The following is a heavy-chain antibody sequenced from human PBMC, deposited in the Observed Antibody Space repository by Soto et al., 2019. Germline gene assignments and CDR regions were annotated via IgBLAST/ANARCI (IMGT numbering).Heavy chain of an antibody. CDR1: GYTFTSYG. J-gene: IGHJ4*02. Sequence: QVQLVQSGAEVKKPGASVKVSCKASGYTFTSYGISWVRQAPGQGLEWMGWIRAHNGNTNHAQKFQGRVTMTIDTTSSIAYMELRSLTSDDTAVYYCARDRGGVGAAGAGVWGYGGEGALVAVSS. CDR2: IRAHNGNT. V-gene: IGHV1-18*01. D-gene: IGHD6-25*01. CDR3: ARDRGGVGAAGAGVWGY.